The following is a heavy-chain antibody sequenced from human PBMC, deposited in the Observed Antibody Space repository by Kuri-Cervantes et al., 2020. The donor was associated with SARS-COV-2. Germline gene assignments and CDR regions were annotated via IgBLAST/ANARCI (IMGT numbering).Heavy chain of an antibody. CDR3: ATASSIASAVNDY. Sequence: ASAQVSCKASGYTFTSYDINWVRQATGQGREWMGWMNPNSGNTGYAQKFQSRVTMTRNNSISTAYMELSSLTSADTAVYYCATASSIASAVNDYWGQGTLVTVSS. CDR1: GYTFTSYD. CDR2: MNPNSGNT. D-gene: IGHD6-13*01. J-gene: IGHJ4*02. V-gene: IGHV1-8*01.